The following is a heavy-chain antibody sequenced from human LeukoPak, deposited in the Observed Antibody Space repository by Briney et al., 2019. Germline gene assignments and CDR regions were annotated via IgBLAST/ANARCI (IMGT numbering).Heavy chain of an antibody. V-gene: IGHV1-2*02. CDR3: ARYLLSGSYLGGAFDI. CDR2: INPNSGGT. Sequence: ASVKVSCKASGYTFTGYYIHWVRQAPGQGLEWMGWINPNSGGTNYAQKFQGRVTMTRDTSISTAYMELRSLRSDDTAVYYCARYLLSGSYLGGAFDIWGQGTMVTVSS. J-gene: IGHJ3*02. CDR1: GYTFTGYY. D-gene: IGHD1-26*01.